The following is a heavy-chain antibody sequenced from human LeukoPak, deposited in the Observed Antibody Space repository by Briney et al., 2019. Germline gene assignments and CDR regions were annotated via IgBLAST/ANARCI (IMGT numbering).Heavy chain of an antibody. CDR3: ARDQPGWDAFDI. CDR1: GVSVSSGSYY. Sequence: SETLSLTCTVSGVSVSSGSYYWSWLRQPPGKGLEWIGYIYYSGSTNYNPSLKTRVTISVDTSKNQFSLKLSSVSAADTAVYYCARDQPGWDAFDIWGQGTMVTVSS. J-gene: IGHJ3*02. V-gene: IGHV4-61*01. CDR2: IYYSGST.